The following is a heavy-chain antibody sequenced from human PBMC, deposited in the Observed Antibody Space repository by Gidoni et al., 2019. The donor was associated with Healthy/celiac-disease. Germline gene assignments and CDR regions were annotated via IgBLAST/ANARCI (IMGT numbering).Heavy chain of an antibody. Sequence: EVQLLESGGGLVQPGGSLRLSCAASGFHFRSYAMSWVRQAPGTGLAWVSAISGSGGSTYYADSVKGRFTISRDNSKNTLYLQMNSLRAEDTAVYYCAKDHEMYSSGWYLLQLFAFDIWGQGTMVTVSS. CDR3: AKDHEMYSSGWYLLQLFAFDI. V-gene: IGHV3-23*01. D-gene: IGHD6-19*01. CDR2: ISGSGGST. J-gene: IGHJ3*02. CDR1: GFHFRSYA.